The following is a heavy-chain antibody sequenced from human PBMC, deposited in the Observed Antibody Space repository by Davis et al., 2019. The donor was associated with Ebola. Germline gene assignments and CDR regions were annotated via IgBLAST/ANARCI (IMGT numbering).Heavy chain of an antibody. V-gene: IGHV6-1*01. Sequence: MPSETLSLTCAISGDSVSSNSAAWNWIRQSPSRGLEWLGRTYYRSKWYNDYAVSVKSRITINPDTSKNQFSLQLNSVTPEDTAVYYCARVTGRITIFGVVTNWFDPWGQGTLVTVSS. D-gene: IGHD3-3*01. CDR3: ARVTGRITIFGVVTNWFDP. CDR1: GDSVSSNSAA. J-gene: IGHJ5*02. CDR2: TYYRSKWYN.